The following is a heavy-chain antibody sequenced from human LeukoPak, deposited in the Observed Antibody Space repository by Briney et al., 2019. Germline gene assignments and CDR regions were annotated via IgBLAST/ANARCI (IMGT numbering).Heavy chain of an antibody. CDR1: GYTFTSYD. D-gene: IGHD3-3*01. CDR2: MNPNSGNT. Sequence: ASVKVSCKSSGYTFTSYDINWVRQATGQGLEWMGWMNPNSGNTGYAQKFQGRVTMTRNTSINTAYMELSSLRSEDTAVYYCARATGGTTFGVVIGHYYYYMDVWGKGTTVTVSS. CDR3: ARATGGTTFGVVIGHYYYYMDV. V-gene: IGHV1-8*01. J-gene: IGHJ6*03.